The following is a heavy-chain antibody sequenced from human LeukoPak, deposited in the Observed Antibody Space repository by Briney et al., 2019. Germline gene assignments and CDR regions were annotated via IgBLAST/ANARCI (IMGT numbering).Heavy chain of an antibody. V-gene: IGHV1-18*01. CDR1: GYTFTSYG. J-gene: IGHJ3*02. CDR3: ARANMITFGGVIVLDAFDI. CDR2: ISAYNGNT. D-gene: IGHD3-16*02. Sequence: GASVKVSCKASGYTFTSYGISWVRQAPGQGLEWMGWISAYNGNTNYAQKLQGRVTMTTDTSTSTAYMELRSPRSDDTAAYYCARANMITFGGVIVLDAFDIWGQGTMVTVSS.